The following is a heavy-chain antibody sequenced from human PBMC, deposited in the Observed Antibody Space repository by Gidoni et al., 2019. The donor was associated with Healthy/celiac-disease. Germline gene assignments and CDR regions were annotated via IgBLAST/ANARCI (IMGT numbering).Heavy chain of an antibody. D-gene: IGHD3-9*01. Sequence: EVQLVESGGGLVQPGGSLRLSCAASGFTFSSYRMRCVRQAPGKGLEWVANIKQDGSEKYYVDSVKGRFTISRDNAKNSLYLQMNSLRAEDTAVYYCAREQYYDILTGYLDYYYYYGMDVWGQGTTVTVSS. J-gene: IGHJ6*02. CDR3: AREQYYDILTGYLDYYYYYGMDV. CDR1: GFTFSSYR. CDR2: IKQDGSEK. V-gene: IGHV3-7*01.